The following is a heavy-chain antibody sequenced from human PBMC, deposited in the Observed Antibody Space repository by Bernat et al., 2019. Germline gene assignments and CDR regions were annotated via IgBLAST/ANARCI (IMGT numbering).Heavy chain of an antibody. CDR1: GYTFTSYG. D-gene: IGHD6-13*01. V-gene: IGHV1-18*01. CDR3: ARVGRESSSWYRVYYYMDV. Sequence: QVQLVQSGAEVKKPGASVKVSCKASGYTFTSYGISWVRQAPGQGLEWMGWISAYNGNTNYAQKLQGRVTMTTDTSTSTAYMELRSLRSDDTVVYYCARVGRESSSWYRVYYYMDVWGKGTTVTVSS. J-gene: IGHJ6*03. CDR2: ISAYNGNT.